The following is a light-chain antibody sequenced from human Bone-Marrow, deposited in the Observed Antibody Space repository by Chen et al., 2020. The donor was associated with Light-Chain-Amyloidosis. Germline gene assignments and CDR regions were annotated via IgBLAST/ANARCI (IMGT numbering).Light chain of an antibody. Sequence: QSVLTQPPSVSAAPGPRVTNSCTGSSSNLGAGYDVHWYQQLPGTAPKLLMYSNNNRPSGVPDRFSASKSGTSASLAITGLQTEDEADYFCQSYDSSLFYVFGTGTKVTVL. CDR2: SNN. CDR1: SSNLGAGYD. V-gene: IGLV1-40*01. J-gene: IGLJ1*01. CDR3: QSYDSSLFYV.